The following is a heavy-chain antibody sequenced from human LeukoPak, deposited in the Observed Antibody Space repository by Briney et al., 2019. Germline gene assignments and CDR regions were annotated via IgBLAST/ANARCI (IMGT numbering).Heavy chain of an antibody. Sequence: SETLSLTCTVSGGSISSYYWSWIRQPAGKGLEWIGRIYTSGSTNYNPSLKSRVTMSVDTSKNQFSLKLSSVTAADTAVYYCARGDSSGWEHAFDIWGQGTMVPVSS. D-gene: IGHD6-19*01. CDR1: GGSISSYY. CDR3: ARGDSSGWEHAFDI. CDR2: IYTSGST. J-gene: IGHJ3*02. V-gene: IGHV4-4*07.